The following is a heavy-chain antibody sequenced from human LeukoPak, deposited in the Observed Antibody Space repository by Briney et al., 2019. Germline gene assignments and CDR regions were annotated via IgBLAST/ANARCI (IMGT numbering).Heavy chain of an antibody. CDR3: ARQSSSDSRDY. D-gene: IGHD6-6*01. CDR1: GFTFSDYY. CDR2: ISSSGSTI. Sequence: GGSLRLSCAASGFTFSDYYMSWIRQVPGKGLEWVSYISSSGSTIYYADSVKGRFTISRDNAKNSLYLQMNSLRAEDTAVYYCARQSSSDSRDYWGQGTLVTVSS. J-gene: IGHJ4*02. V-gene: IGHV3-11*01.